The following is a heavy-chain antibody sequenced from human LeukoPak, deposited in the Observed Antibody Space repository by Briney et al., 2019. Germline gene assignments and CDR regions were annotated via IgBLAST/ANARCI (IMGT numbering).Heavy chain of an antibody. V-gene: IGHV5-51*01. Sequence: GASLQISCKGSGSSFTSYWIGWVRQLPGKGLEWMGIIYPGDSDTRYSPSFQGQVTISADKSISTAYLQWSSLKASDTAMYYCARQAAAAGPDFFDYWGQGTLVTVSS. CDR3: ARQAAAAGPDFFDY. CDR1: GSSFTSYW. CDR2: IYPGDSDT. J-gene: IGHJ4*02. D-gene: IGHD6-13*01.